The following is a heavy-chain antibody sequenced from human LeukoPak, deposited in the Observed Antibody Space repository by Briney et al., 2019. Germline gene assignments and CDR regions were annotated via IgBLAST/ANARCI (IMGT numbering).Heavy chain of an antibody. CDR3: AVPFRDY. V-gene: IGHV3-23*01. J-gene: IGHJ4*02. CDR1: GGSISSSN. Sequence: GTLSLTCAVSGGSISSSNWWSWVRQPPGKGLEWVSAISGSGGSTYYADSVKGRFTISRDNSKNTLYLQMNSLRAEDTAVYYCAVPFRDYWGQGTLVTVSS. CDR2: ISGSGGST.